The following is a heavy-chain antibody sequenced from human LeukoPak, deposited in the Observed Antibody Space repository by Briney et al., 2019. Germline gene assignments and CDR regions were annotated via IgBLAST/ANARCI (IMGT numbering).Heavy chain of an antibody. D-gene: IGHD3-10*01. Sequence: PGGSLRLSCAASGLTFATYAMSWVRQAPGKGLEWVSTISGSGHSTYYADSVKGRFTVSRDNSENTLYLRMNSLSADDTAVYYCAKVWFGELLHFDFWGEGTLVTVSS. J-gene: IGHJ4*02. V-gene: IGHV3-23*01. CDR3: AKVWFGELLHFDF. CDR1: GLTFATYA. CDR2: ISGSGHST.